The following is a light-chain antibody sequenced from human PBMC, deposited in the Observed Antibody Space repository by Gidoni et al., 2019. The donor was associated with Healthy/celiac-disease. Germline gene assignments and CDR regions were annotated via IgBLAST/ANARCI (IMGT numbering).Light chain of an antibody. CDR3: QQYNSYSPIT. CDR1: QSISSW. CDR2: TAS. J-gene: IGKJ5*01. Sequence: DIQMTQYTSTLSASVGDRVTITCRSSQSISSWLAWYQQKPGKAPKLLIYTASSLASGVLSRFSGSGSGTEFTLTISRLQPDDFATYYCQQYNSYSPITVXQXTRLEIK. V-gene: IGKV1-5*03.